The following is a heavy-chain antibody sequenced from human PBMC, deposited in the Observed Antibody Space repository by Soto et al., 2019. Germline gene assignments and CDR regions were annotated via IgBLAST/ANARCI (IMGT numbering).Heavy chain of an antibody. CDR2: IYYNGNT. J-gene: IGHJ4*02. Sequence: SKTLSLTCTVSGPSTSPYYWSWIRQPPGKGLEWIGYIYYNGNTNYNPSLRSRVTMSVDTSKNQFSLKLNSVTAADTAVYYCARNVDTTRAYYFDFWGQGALVTVSS. CDR3: ARNVDTTRAYYFDF. D-gene: IGHD5-18*01. V-gene: IGHV4-59*01. CDR1: GPSTSPYY.